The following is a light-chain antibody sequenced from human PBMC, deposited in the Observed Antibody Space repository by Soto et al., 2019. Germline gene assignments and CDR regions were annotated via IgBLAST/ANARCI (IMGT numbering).Light chain of an antibody. CDR3: QQYGSSPRT. CDR1: QSVSTN. Sequence: ERALTQSPATLSVSPGERATLSCRASQSVSTNLAWYQQKPGQAPRLLIYGASSRATGIPDRFSGSGSGTDFTLTISRLEPEDFAVYYCQQYGSSPRTFGQGTKM. CDR2: GAS. V-gene: IGKV3-20*01. J-gene: IGKJ1*01.